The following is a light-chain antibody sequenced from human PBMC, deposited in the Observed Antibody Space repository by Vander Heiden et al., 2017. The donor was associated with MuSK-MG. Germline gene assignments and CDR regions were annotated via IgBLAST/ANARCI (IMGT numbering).Light chain of an antibody. CDR3: QQDHSTPIT. Sequence: DIVMTQSPDSLAVSLGERATINCKSSQSVIYSSTNLNYLAWYQQKPGQPPNLLIYWASTRESGVPDRFSGSGSGTDFTLTISSLQAEDVAVYYCQQDHSTPITFGQGTLLEIK. V-gene: IGKV4-1*01. CDR1: QSVIYSSTNLNY. J-gene: IGKJ5*01. CDR2: WAS.